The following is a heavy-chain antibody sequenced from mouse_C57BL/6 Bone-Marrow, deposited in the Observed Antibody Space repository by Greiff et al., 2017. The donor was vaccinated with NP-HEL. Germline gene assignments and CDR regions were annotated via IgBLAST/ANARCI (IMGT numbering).Heavy chain of an antibody. CDR3: ARRPLDGYYAHFDY. Sequence: QVQLQQPGAELVKPGASVKMSCKASGYTFTSYWITWVKQRPGQGLEWIGDIYPGSGSTNYNEKFKDKATLTADKSSSTAYMQLSSLTSEDSAVYYCARRPLDGYYAHFDYWGQGTTLTVSS. CDR1: GYTFTSYW. CDR2: IYPGSGST. J-gene: IGHJ2*01. V-gene: IGHV1-55*01. D-gene: IGHD2-3*01.